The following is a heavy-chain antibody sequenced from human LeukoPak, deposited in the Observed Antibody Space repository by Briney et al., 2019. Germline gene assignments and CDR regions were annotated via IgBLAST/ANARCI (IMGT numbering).Heavy chain of an antibody. J-gene: IGHJ4*02. V-gene: IGHV3-21*01. CDR2: ISSSSSYI. CDR1: GFTFSSYS. D-gene: IGHD6-13*01. CDR3: ARSPTGYSSSWYDY. Sequence: GGSLRLSCAASGFTFSSYSMNWVRQAPGKGLEWVSSISSSSSYICYADSVKGRFTISRDNAKNSLYLQMNSLRAEDTAVYYCARSPTGYSSSWYDYWGQGTLVTVSS.